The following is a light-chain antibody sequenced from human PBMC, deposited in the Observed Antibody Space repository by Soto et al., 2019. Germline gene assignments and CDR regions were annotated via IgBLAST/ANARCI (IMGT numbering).Light chain of an antibody. CDR1: SSDVGGYNY. CDR3: SSYTSSSTFV. CDR2: EVS. Sequence: QSVLTQPASVSGSPGQSITISCTGTSSDVGGYNYVSWYQQHPGKAPKVMIYEVSNRPSGVSNRFSGSKSGNTASLTISGLQAEDEADYWCSSYTSSSTFVFGTGTKLTVL. V-gene: IGLV2-14*01. J-gene: IGLJ1*01.